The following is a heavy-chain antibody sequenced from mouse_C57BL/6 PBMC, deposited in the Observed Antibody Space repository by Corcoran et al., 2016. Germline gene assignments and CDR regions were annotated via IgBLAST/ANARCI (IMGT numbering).Heavy chain of an antibody. CDR2: INPNNGGT. V-gene: IGHV1-26*01. CDR3: ARGGYDRGAFAY. CDR1: GYTFTDYY. D-gene: IGHD2-2*01. J-gene: IGHJ3*01. Sequence: EVQLQQSGPELVKPGASVKISCKASGYTFTDYYMNWVKQSHGKSLEWIGDINPNNGGTSYNQKFKGKATLTVDKSSSTAYMELRSLTSEDSAVYFCARGGYDRGAFAYWGQGTLVTVSA.